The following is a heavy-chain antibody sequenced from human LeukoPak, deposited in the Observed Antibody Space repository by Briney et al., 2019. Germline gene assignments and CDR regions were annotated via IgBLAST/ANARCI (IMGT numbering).Heavy chain of an antibody. CDR3: ARGMGAAGTWGSYSGSHDY. CDR1: GGSISSRTYY. CDR2: IYHSGST. V-gene: IGHV4-39*07. D-gene: IGHD6-13*01. J-gene: IGHJ4*02. Sequence: SETLSLTCTVSGGSISSRTYYWGWIRQPPGKGLEWIGSIYHSGSTYYNPSLKSRVTISVDTSKNQFSLKLSSVTAADTAVYYCARGMGAAGTWGSYSGSHDYWGQGTLVTVSS.